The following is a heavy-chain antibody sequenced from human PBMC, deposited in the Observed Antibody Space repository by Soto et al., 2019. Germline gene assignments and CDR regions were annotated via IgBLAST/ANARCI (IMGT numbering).Heavy chain of an antibody. V-gene: IGHV4-30-4*01. CDR2: IYDSGST. D-gene: IGHD6-6*01. Sequence: QVQLQESGPGLVNPSQTLSLTCTVSGGSISSDDYYWTWIRQPPGKGLEWIGYIYDSGSTNDNPSLKSRVTISVDPSKNQFFLKLSSVTAADTAVYYCARGRAARPARLGMDVWGQGTTVTVSS. J-gene: IGHJ6*02. CDR3: ARGRAARPARLGMDV. CDR1: GGSISSDDYY.